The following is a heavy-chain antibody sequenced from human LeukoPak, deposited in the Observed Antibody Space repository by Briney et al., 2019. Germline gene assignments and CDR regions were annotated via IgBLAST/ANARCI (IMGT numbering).Heavy chain of an antibody. J-gene: IGHJ6*03. D-gene: IGHD3-10*01. CDR1: GFTVSSNY. V-gene: IGHV3-53*01. CDR2: IYSGGST. CDR3: ARYGSGGGYYYYYMDV. Sequence: PGGSLRLSCAASGFTVSSNYMSWVRQAPGKGLEWVSVIYSGGSTYYADSVKGRFTISRDNSKNTLYLQMNSLRAEDTAVYYCARYGSGGGYYYYYMDVWGKGTTVTISS.